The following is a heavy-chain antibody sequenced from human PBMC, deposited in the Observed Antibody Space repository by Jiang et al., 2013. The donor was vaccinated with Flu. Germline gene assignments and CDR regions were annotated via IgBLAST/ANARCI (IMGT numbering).Heavy chain of an antibody. V-gene: IGHV3-74*01. Sequence: LVWVSRINSDGSSTSYADSVKGRFTISRDNAKNTLYLQMNSLRAEDTAVYYCARASGPERIQLGYCSGGSCRQYAFDIWGQGTMVTVSS. D-gene: IGHD2-15*01. CDR3: ARASGPERIQLGYCSGGSCRQYAFDI. CDR2: INSDGSST. J-gene: IGHJ3*02.